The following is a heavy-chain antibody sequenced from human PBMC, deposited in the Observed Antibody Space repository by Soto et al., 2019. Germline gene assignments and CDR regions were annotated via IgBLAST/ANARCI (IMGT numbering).Heavy chain of an antibody. CDR1: GGSISSYY. CDR2: IYTSGST. V-gene: IGHV4-4*07. J-gene: IGHJ5*02. CDR3: ARVTEWKIMITFGGVIDNWFDP. D-gene: IGHD3-16*02. Sequence: SETLSLTCTVSGGSISSYYWSWIRQPAGKGLEWIGRIYTSGSTNYNPSLKSRVTMSVDTSKNQFSLKLSSVTAADTAVYYCARVTEWKIMITFGGVIDNWFDPWGQGTLVTVSS.